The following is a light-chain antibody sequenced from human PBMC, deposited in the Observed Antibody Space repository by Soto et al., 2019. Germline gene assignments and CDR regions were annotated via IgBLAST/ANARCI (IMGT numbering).Light chain of an antibody. CDR1: QTISSW. V-gene: IGKV1-5*03. CDR3: QHYNSYSEA. CDR2: KAS. J-gene: IGKJ1*01. Sequence: DIQMTQSPSTLSGSVGDRVTITCRASQTISSWLAWYQQKPGKAPKLLISKASSLESGVPSRFSGSGSGTEFTLTISSLQPDDFATYYCQHYNSYSEAFGQGTKVDIK.